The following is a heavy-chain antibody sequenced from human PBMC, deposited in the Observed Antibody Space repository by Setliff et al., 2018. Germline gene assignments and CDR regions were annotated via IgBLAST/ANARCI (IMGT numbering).Heavy chain of an antibody. CDR3: ARDDGYNNRWYYY. CDR2: IKQDGSGK. Sequence: GGSLRLSCATFGFTFSSYWMSWVRQAPGKGLEWVGNIKQDGSGKYYVDSVKGRFTISRDNAKNSLYVQMNSLRAEDTAVYYCARDDGYNNRWYYYWGQGTLVTVSS. V-gene: IGHV3-7*01. D-gene: IGHD6-13*01. CDR1: GFTFSSYW. J-gene: IGHJ4*02.